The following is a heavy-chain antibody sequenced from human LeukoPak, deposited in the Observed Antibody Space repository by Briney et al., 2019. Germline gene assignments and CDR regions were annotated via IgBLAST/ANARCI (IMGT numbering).Heavy chain of an antibody. CDR3: VKDPYYDFWSPVELAQRYFDY. Sequence: QPGGSLRLSCSASGFTFSSYAMHWVRQAPGKGLEYVSAISSNGGSTYYADSVKGRFTISRDNSRNTLYLQMSSLRAEDAAVYYCVKDPYYDFWSPVELAQRYFDYWGQGTLVTVSS. J-gene: IGHJ4*02. D-gene: IGHD3-3*01. CDR2: ISSNGGST. V-gene: IGHV3-64D*09. CDR1: GFTFSSYA.